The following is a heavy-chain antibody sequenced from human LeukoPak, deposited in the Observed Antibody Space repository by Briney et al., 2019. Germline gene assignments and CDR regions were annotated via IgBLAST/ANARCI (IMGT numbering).Heavy chain of an antibody. CDR1: GFTFSSYW. Sequence: GGSLRLSCAASGFTFSSYWMNWARQAQGKGLEWVASINHNGNVNYYVDSVKGRFTISRDNAKNSLYLQMSNLRAEDTAVYFCARGGGLDVWGQGATVTVSS. CDR2: INHNGNVN. CDR3: ARGGGLDV. J-gene: IGHJ6*02. D-gene: IGHD3-16*01. V-gene: IGHV3-7*03.